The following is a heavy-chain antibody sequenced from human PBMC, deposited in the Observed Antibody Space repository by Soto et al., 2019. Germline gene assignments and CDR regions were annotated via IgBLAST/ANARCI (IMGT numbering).Heavy chain of an antibody. J-gene: IGHJ5*02. CDR1: GFTFSMFS. CDR3: VHPRSTVQIPPT. V-gene: IGHV3-64D*06. CDR2: ISSNGDST. Sequence: GGSLRLSCSASGFTFSMFSMHWVRQAPGKGLEYVSGISSNGDSTYYADSVKGRFTISRDNSKNTLYLQMSSLRAVDTAVYYCVHPRSTVQIPPTWGQGTLVTV. D-gene: IGHD4-17*01.